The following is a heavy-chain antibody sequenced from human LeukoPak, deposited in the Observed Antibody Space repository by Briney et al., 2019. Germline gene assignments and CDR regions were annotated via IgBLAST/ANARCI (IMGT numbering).Heavy chain of an antibody. J-gene: IGHJ4*02. CDR3: ARCWADNYFDY. CDR1: GFTFSSYA. V-gene: IGHV3-64D*09. D-gene: IGHD2-8*01. CDR2: ISSNGGST. Sequence: GGPLRLSCSASGFTFSSYAMHWVRQAPGKGLEYVSAISSNGGSTYYADSVKGRFTISRDNSKNTLYLQMSSLRAEDTAVYYCARCWADNYFDYWGQGTLVTVSS.